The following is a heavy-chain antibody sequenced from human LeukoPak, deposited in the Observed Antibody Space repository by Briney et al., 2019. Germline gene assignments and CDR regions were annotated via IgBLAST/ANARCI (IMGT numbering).Heavy chain of an antibody. CDR1: GYTFTGYY. CDR3: ARVSWAGIPAYAFDY. CDR2: INPNSGGT. D-gene: IGHD2-2*02. V-gene: IGHV1-2*02. J-gene: IGHJ4*02. Sequence: GASVKVSCKASGYTFTGYYMHRVRQAPGQGLEWMGWINPNSGGTNYAQKLQGRVTMTTDTSTSTAYMELRSLRSDDTAVYYCARVSWAGIPAYAFDYWGQGTLVTVSS.